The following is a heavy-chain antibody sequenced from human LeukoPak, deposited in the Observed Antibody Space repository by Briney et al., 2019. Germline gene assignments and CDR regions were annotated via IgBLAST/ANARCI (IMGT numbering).Heavy chain of an antibody. D-gene: IGHD5-18*01. Sequence: ASVKVSCKASGGTFSSYAISWVRQAPGQGLEWMGRVIPILGIANYAQKFQGRVTITADKSTSTAYMELSSLRSEDTAVYYCARVQDTAMIDYYGMDVWGQGTTVTVSS. J-gene: IGHJ6*02. CDR3: ARVQDTAMIDYYGMDV. V-gene: IGHV1-69*04. CDR1: GGTFSSYA. CDR2: VIPILGIA.